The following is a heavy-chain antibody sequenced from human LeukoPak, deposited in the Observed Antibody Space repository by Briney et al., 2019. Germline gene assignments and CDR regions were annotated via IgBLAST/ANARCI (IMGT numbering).Heavy chain of an antibody. V-gene: IGHV3-21*04. Sequence: PGGSLRLSCAASGFTFSSYSMNWVRQAPGKGLEWVSSISSSSSYIYYADSVKGRFTISRDNAKNSLYLQMNSLRAEDTALYYCAKASSYSSGWYWVDYWGQGTLVTVSS. J-gene: IGHJ4*02. CDR3: AKASSYSSGWYWVDY. D-gene: IGHD6-19*01. CDR2: ISSSSSYI. CDR1: GFTFSSYS.